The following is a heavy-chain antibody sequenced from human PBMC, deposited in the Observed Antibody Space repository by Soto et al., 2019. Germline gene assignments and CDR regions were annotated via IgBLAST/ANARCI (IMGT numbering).Heavy chain of an antibody. D-gene: IGHD6-19*01. Sequence: SLGLSCTASGFTCGDYAMSWFRQAPGKGLERGGFIRSKAYGGTTEYAASVKGRCTISRDDSKSIAYLQMNSLKTDDTAGYYCSRAGQWRGSYTGMDGWGQATTVTVSS. J-gene: IGHJ6*02. V-gene: IGHV3-49*03. CDR2: IRSKAYGGTT. CDR1: GFTCGDYA. CDR3: SRAGQWRGSYTGMDG.